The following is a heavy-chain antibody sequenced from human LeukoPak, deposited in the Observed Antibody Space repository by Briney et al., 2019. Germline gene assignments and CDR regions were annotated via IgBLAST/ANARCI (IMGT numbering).Heavy chain of an antibody. V-gene: IGHV3-9*01. CDR3: ARSGESSRRAVGY. D-gene: IGHD1-26*01. CDR1: GFTFDDYA. CDR2: ISWNSGSI. J-gene: IGHJ4*02. Sequence: PGRSLRLSCAASGFTFDDYAMHWVRQAPGKGLEWVSGISWNSGSIGYADSVKGRFTISRDNAKNSLYLQMNSLRAEDTAVYYCARSGESSRRAVGYWGQGTLVTVSS.